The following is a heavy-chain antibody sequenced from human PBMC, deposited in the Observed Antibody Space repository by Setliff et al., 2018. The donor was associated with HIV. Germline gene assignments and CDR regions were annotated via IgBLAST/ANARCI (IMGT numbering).Heavy chain of an antibody. V-gene: IGHV1-2*02. CDR3: ARGALLAVFDFDY. CDR1: GYTFTGYY. J-gene: IGHJ4*01. D-gene: IGHD3-10*01. Sequence: ASVKVSCKASGYTFTGYYMHWVRPAPGQGLEWMGWINPNSGGTNYAQKFQGRITITRDTAANTAYMELSSLRSDDTAVYFCARGALLAVFDFDYWGHGTLVTVSS. CDR2: INPNSGGT.